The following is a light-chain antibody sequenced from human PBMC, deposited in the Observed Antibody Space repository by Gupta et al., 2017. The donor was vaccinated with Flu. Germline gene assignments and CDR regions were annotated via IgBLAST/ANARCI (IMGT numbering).Light chain of an antibody. CDR3: QQSYNTLLFT. V-gene: IGKV1-39*01. J-gene: IGKJ3*01. CDR1: QSIGTY. Sequence: DIQMTQSPSSLSASVGDRVTITCRASQSIGTYLNWFQQKPGKAPKLLIYGASSLQSGVPSRFSGSGSGTDFTLTINSLQPEDFATYYCQQSYNTLLFTFGPGTKVDFK. CDR2: GAS.